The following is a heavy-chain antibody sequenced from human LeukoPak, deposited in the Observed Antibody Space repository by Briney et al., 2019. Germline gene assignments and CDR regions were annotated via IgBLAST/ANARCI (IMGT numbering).Heavy chain of an antibody. CDR1: GFTFSSYA. J-gene: IGHJ4*02. Sequence: PGGSLRLSCAASGFTFSSYAMSWVRQAPGKGLEWVSAISGSGGSTYYADSVKGRFTISRDNSKNTLYLQMNSLRAEDTAVYYCAKETVLLWFGEFPTFDYWGQGTLVTVSS. D-gene: IGHD3-10*01. CDR3: AKETVLLWFGEFPTFDY. V-gene: IGHV3-23*01. CDR2: ISGSGGST.